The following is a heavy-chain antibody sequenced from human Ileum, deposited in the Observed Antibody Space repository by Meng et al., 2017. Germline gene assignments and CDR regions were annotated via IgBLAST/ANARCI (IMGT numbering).Heavy chain of an antibody. CDR2: ISWNSGNI. J-gene: IGHJ4*02. V-gene: IGHV3-9*01. D-gene: IGHD3-16*01. CDR3: VKGRGALWGGFDL. CDR1: GSTFKNYA. Sequence: GGSLRLSCTASGSTFKNYAMHWVRQAPGKGLEWVSGISWNSGNIDYADSVKGRFTISRDNAKNSLYLQMSSLRAEDTAFYFCVKGRGALWGGFDLWGQGTLVTVSS.